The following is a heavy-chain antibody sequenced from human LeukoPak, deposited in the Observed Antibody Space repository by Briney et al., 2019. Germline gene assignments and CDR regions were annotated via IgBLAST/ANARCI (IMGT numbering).Heavy chain of an antibody. CDR2: IDTEGRRT. J-gene: IGHJ4*02. D-gene: IGHD4-17*01. Sequence: GGSLRLSCAASGFRFKSWMNWVRQGPGKGLVWVSHIDTEGRRTNYADSVRGRFTISRDNGKNTLYLQMNNLRVEDTGVYYCVRENYGIDSWGQGTLVIVSS. CDR1: GFRFKSW. V-gene: IGHV3-74*01. CDR3: VRENYGIDS.